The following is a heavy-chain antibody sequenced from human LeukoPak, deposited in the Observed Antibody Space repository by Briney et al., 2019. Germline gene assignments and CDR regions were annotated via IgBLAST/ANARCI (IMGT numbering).Heavy chain of an antibody. CDR3: ARSPGYYFDY. J-gene: IGHJ4*02. CDR2: IYYTGST. CDR1: GGSVDGSVSY. Sequence: SETLSLTCTVSGGSVDGSVSYWGWIRQPPGKGLEWIGSIYYTGSTYYNPSLKSRVTVSVDTSKNQFSLRLSSVTAADTAVYYCARSPGYYFDYWGQGTLVTVSS. V-gene: IGHV4-39*01.